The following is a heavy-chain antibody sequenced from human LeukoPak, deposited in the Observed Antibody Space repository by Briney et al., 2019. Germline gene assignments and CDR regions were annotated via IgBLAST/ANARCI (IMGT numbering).Heavy chain of an antibody. Sequence: GGSLRLSCAASGFTFSSYWMHWVRQAPGKGLVWVSRIKSDGSTRYADSVKGRFTISRDNAKNKVSLQMNSLRAEDTGVYYCARAPSEIGGYYPEYFRHWGQGTLVTVSP. V-gene: IGHV3-74*01. CDR3: ARAPSEIGGYYPEYFRH. J-gene: IGHJ1*01. D-gene: IGHD3-22*01. CDR1: GFTFSSYW. CDR2: IKSDGST.